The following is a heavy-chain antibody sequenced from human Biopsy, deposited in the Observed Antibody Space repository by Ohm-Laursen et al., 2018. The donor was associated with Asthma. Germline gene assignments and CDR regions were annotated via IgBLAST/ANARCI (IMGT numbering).Heavy chain of an antibody. D-gene: IGHD2-21*02. V-gene: IGHV4-30-2*06. CDR2: IYRNGDT. CDR1: GDSIASGDYS. CDR3: ARGWNCGGDCYSLDS. Sequence: SQTLSLTCAVSGDSIASGDYSWTWIRQSPGVGLEWIGYIYRNGDTYYNPTLKNRVTISIDRSKNQFSLRLRSVTAADTAVYYCARGWNCGGDCYSLDSWGQGTLVTVSS. J-gene: IGHJ4*02.